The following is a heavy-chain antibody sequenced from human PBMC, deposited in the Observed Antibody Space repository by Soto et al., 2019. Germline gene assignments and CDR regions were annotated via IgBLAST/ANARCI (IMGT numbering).Heavy chain of an antibody. D-gene: IGHD1-26*01. Sequence: GGSLRLSCTASGFNFKNYNMNWLRQAPGKGLECVAYISGNSRTIYYADSVKGRFTISRDNAENSVFLQMNSLRVEDTSVYYCASGPWELDYWGQGALVTVSS. CDR2: ISGNSRTI. CDR3: ASGPWELDY. CDR1: GFNFKNYN. V-gene: IGHV3-48*01. J-gene: IGHJ4*02.